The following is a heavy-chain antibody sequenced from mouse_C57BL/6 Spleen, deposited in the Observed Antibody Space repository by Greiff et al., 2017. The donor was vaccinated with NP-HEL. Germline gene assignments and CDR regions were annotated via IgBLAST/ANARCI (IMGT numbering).Heavy chain of an antibody. D-gene: IGHD1-1*01. CDR1: GFSLSTSGMG. Sequence: ESGPGILQSSQTLSLTCSFSGFSLSTSGMGVSWIRQPSGKGLEWLAPIYWDDNKRYNPSLKSRLTISKDTSRNQVFLKITSVETADTAAYYCARKDYGTSFAYWGQGTLVTVSA. CDR3: ARKDYGTSFAY. V-gene: IGHV8-12*01. J-gene: IGHJ3*01. CDR2: IYWDDNK.